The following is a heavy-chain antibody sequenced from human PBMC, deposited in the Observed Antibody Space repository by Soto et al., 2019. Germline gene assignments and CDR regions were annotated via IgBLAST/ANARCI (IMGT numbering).Heavy chain of an antibody. Sequence: SETLSLTCTVSGGSISTYYWNWIRQPPGKGLEWIGYLYYGGSTNYNPSLESRVTISLDTSKNQISLKLSSVTAADTAVYYCARGRDDYNGWYVDLWGRGSLVT. V-gene: IGHV4-59*01. CDR3: ARGRDDYNGWYVDL. D-gene: IGHD4-4*01. CDR2: LYYGGST. CDR1: GGSISTYY. J-gene: IGHJ2*01.